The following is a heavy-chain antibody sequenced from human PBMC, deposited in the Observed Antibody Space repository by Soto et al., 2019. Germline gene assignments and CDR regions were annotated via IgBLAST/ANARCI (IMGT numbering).Heavy chain of an antibody. CDR2: IKTKIEGGTT. V-gene: IGHV3-15*07. J-gene: IGHJ6*02. CDR1: GFIFSNTW. D-gene: IGHD6-25*01. Sequence: EEQLVESGGGLVEPGGSLRLSCAASGFIFSNTWINWVRQAPGKGLEWLGRIKTKIEGGTTNYAAPVKGRFTVTGDDSKNTVYLHMNSLRTEDTAVYYCTADIPNISANYGMDVWGQGTTVTVSS. CDR3: TADIPNISANYGMDV.